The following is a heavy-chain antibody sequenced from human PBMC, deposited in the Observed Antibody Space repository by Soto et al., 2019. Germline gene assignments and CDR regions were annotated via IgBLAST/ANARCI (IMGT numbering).Heavy chain of an antibody. D-gene: IGHD1-20*01. CDR2: ISGGGDNT. Sequence: GGPLRLSCAASAFTFSSYGMSWVRQAPGKGLEWVSAISGGGDNTYYADSVKGRFTISRDNSKNTLYLQMNSLTAEDTAVYYCARYNWNDPYYFDYWGQGTLVTVSS. CDR3: ARYNWNDPYYFDY. CDR1: AFTFSSYG. V-gene: IGHV3-23*01. J-gene: IGHJ4*02.